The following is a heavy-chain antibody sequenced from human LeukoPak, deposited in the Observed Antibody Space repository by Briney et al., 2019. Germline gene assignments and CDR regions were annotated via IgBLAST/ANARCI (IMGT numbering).Heavy chain of an antibody. D-gene: IGHD1-14*01. J-gene: IGHJ6*03. CDR1: GYTFTSYY. V-gene: IGHV1-46*01. Sequence: ASVKVSCKASGYTFTSYYMHWVRQAPGQGLEWMGIINPSGGSTSYALKFQGRVTMTRDTSTSTVYMELSSLRSEDTAVYYCARSSGRSPNRDYMDVWGKGTTVTISS. CDR2: INPSGGST. CDR3: ARSSGRSPNRDYMDV.